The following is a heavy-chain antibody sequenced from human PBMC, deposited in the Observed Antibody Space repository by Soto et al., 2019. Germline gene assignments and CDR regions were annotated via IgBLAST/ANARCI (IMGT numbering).Heavy chain of an antibody. CDR1: GYSFTTYW. D-gene: IGHD2-2*01. Sequence: PGESLKISCKGSGYSFTTYWIGWVRQMPGRGLEWMGIIYPGDSVTRYSPSFQGQVTISADKSISTAYLQWSGLKASDTAVYFCARHRGYQRLRYGMDVWGQGTTVTVSS. V-gene: IGHV5-51*01. CDR2: IYPGDSVT. CDR3: ARHRGYQRLRYGMDV. J-gene: IGHJ6*02.